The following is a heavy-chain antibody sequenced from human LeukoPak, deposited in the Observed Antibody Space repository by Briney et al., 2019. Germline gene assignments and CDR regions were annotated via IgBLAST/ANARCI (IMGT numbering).Heavy chain of an antibody. CDR2: INSDGSST. CDR3: VRDLQMHYLGVAVAGRRRWFDP. J-gene: IGHJ5*02. V-gene: IGHV3-74*01. D-gene: IGHD6-13*01. CDR1: GFTFSNYW. Sequence: QPGGSLRLSCAASGFTFSNYWMHWVRQAPGKGLVWVSRINSDGSSTNYADSVKGRFTISRDNAKNTLYLQMNSLRAEDTAMYYCVRDLQMHYLGVAVAGRRRWFDPWGQGTLVTVSS.